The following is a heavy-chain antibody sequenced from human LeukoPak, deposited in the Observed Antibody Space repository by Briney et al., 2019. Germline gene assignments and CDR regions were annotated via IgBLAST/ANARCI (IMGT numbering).Heavy chain of an antibody. J-gene: IGHJ6*03. V-gene: IGHV1-69*05. CDR2: IIPIFGTA. CDR3: ASDRRHYYYYMDV. CDR1: GGTFSSYA. Sequence: SVKVSCKASGGTFSSYAISWVRQAPGQGLKWMGRIIPIFGTANYAQKFQGRVTTTTDESTSTAYMELSSLRSEDTAVYYCASDRRHYYYYMDVWGKGTTVTVS.